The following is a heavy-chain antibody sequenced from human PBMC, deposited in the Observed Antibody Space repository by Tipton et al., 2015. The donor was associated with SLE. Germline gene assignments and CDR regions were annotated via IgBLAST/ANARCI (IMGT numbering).Heavy chain of an antibody. Sequence: TLSLTCTVSGGSISGSKYYWGWIRQPPGKGLEWIGNIFYSGSAYYNSSLQSRVAISLHTSTNQLSLKLTSVTAADTAVYYCARGGAIGARPSYAMDVWGQGTTVTVSS. V-gene: IGHV4-39*07. CDR1: GGSISGSKYY. CDR2: IFYSGSA. CDR3: ARGGAIGARPSYAMDV. D-gene: IGHD6-6*01. J-gene: IGHJ6*02.